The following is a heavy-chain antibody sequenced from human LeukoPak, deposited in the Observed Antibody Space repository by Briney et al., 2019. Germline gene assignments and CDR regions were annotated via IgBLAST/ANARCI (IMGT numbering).Heavy chain of an antibody. CDR2: ISAYNGNT. CDR3: ASSLCSSTSCHNRDWFDP. V-gene: IGHV1-18*01. CDR1: GYTFTSYG. Sequence: VASVKVSCKASGYTFTSYGISWVRQAPGQGLEWMGWISAYNGNTNYAQKLQGRVTMTTDTSTSTAYMELRSLRSDDTAVYYCASSLCSSTSCHNRDWFDPWGQGTLVTVSS. J-gene: IGHJ5*02. D-gene: IGHD2-2*02.